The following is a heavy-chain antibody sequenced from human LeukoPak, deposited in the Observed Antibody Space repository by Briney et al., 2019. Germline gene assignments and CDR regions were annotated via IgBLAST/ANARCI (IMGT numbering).Heavy chain of an antibody. CDR1: GYIFTIYW. CDR3: ARLDGGAHVLGDGFDI. J-gene: IGHJ3*02. D-gene: IGHD3-16*01. Sequence: GESLKISCKGSGYIFTIYWIAWVRQMPGKGLEWMGIIYPGDSNTRYSPSFQGQVTISADKSISTAYLQWSNLKASDTAMYYCARLDGGAHVLGDGFDIWGQGTMVTVSS. CDR2: IYPGDSNT. V-gene: IGHV5-51*01.